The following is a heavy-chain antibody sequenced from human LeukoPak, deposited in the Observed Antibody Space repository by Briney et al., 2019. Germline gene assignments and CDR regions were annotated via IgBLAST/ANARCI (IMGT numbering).Heavy chain of an antibody. CDR2: ISSSSSYI. J-gene: IGHJ5*02. CDR1: GFTFSIYS. V-gene: IGHV3-21*01. D-gene: IGHD3-22*01. CDR3: AREVGDSSGYYNP. Sequence: GGSLRLSCTASGFTFSIYSVYWVREAPGKGLEWGSSISSSSSYIYYADSVKGRFTISRDNAKNSLYLQMNSLRAEDTAVYYCAREVGDSSGYYNPWGQGTLVTVSS.